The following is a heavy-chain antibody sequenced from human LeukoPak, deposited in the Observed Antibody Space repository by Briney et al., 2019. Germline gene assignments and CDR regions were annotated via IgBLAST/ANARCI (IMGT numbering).Heavy chain of an antibody. CDR2: IRSKAYGGTT. V-gene: IGHV3-49*04. D-gene: IGHD1-26*01. CDR1: GFTFGDYA. J-gene: IGHJ4*02. Sequence: GGSLRLSFTASGFTFGDYAMSWVRQAAGKGLEWVGSIRSKAYGGTTEYAASVKGRFTISRDDSKSIAYLQMNSLKTEDTAVYYCTREGWEPSPFFDYWGQGTLVTVSS. CDR3: TREGWEPSPFFDY.